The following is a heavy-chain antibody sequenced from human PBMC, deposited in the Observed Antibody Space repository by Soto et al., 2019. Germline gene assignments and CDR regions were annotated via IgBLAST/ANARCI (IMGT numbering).Heavy chain of an antibody. CDR3: AKDPVVPAAMGGRFDY. J-gene: IGHJ4*02. Sequence: GGSLRLSCAASGFTFSSYAMSWVRQAPGKGQEWVSAISGSGGSTYYADSVKGRFTISRDNSKNTLYLQMNSLRAEDTAVYYCAKDPVVPAAMGGRFDYWGQGTLVTVSS. D-gene: IGHD2-2*01. CDR2: ISGSGGST. V-gene: IGHV3-23*01. CDR1: GFTFSSYA.